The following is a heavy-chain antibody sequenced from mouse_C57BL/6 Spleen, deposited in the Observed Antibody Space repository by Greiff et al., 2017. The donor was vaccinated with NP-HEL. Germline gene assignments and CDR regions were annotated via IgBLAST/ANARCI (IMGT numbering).Heavy chain of an antibody. J-gene: IGHJ1*03. CDR3: ARHYYGSRRDWYFDV. D-gene: IGHD1-1*01. CDR2: FHPYNDDT. CDR1: GYTFTTYP. Sequence: QVQLQQSGAELVKPGASVKMFCKASGYTFTTYPIEWMKQNHGKSLEWIGNFHPYNDDTKYNEKFKGKATLTVEKSSSTVYLELSRLTSDDSAVYYCARHYYGSRRDWYFDVWGTGTTVTVSS. V-gene: IGHV1-47*01.